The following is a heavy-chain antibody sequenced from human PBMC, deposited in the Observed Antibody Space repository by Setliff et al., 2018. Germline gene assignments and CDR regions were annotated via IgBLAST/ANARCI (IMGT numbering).Heavy chain of an antibody. CDR3: AKTYIVATVWGDKAFDY. CDR1: GATFTSNG. Sequence: SVKVSCKTFGATFTSNGFSWVRQAPGQGLEWMGGIIPTLLGPANYAQKFQGRVTITADESTSTVFMEVSSLRSEDTAVYYCAKTYIVATVWGDKAFDYWGQGTLVTVSS. V-gene: IGHV1-69*13. J-gene: IGHJ4*02. D-gene: IGHD3-16*01. CDR2: IIPTLLGPA.